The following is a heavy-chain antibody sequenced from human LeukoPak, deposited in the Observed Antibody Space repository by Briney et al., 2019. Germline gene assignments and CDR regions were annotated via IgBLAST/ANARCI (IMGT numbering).Heavy chain of an antibody. J-gene: IGHJ5*02. Sequence: SETLSLTCAVYSGSFSGYYWSWIRQPPGKGLEWMGEINHSGSTNYNPSLKSRVTISVDTSKNQFSLKLSSVTAADTAVYYCARDNPLGSRRTPFDPWGQGTLVTVSS. D-gene: IGHD1-14*01. V-gene: IGHV4-34*01. CDR2: INHSGST. CDR3: ARDNPLGSRRTPFDP. CDR1: SGSFSGYY.